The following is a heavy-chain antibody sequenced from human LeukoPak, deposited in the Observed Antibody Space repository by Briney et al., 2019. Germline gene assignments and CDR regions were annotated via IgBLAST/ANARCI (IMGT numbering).Heavy chain of an antibody. CDR3: AHRRSGYDWNHGDFDY. D-gene: IGHD3-22*01. J-gene: IGHJ4*02. Sequence: SGPTLVKPTQTLTLTCSFSGFTLTTRPLGVGWIRQPPGKALEWLAVIYWDDDKRYNPSLRTRLTVTTATSKNQVVLIMTNMDPVDTATYYCAHRRSGYDWNHGDFDYWGQGTLVTVSS. V-gene: IGHV2-5*02. CDR2: IYWDDDK. CDR1: GFTLTTRPLG.